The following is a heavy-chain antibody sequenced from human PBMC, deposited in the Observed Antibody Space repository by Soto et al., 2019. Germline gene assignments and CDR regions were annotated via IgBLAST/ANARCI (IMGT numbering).Heavy chain of an antibody. CDR1: GFSLTTTGVG. Sequence: QIALQESGPTVVNPTQTLTLTCTFSGFSLTTTGVGVGGIRHDPGKALEWLAMVYWNDERRYSPSLKSRLTITQDTSKNQVVLTMTYMDPVDTATYFCAHYDSSGYFSHFDSWGQGTLVTVSS. D-gene: IGHD3-22*01. J-gene: IGHJ4*02. CDR2: VYWNDER. CDR3: AHYDSSGYFSHFDS. V-gene: IGHV2-5*01.